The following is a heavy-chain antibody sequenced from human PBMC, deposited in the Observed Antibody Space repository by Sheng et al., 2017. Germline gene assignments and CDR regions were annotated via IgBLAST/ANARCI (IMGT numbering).Heavy chain of an antibody. V-gene: IGHV1-69*05. J-gene: IGHJ6*03. CDR1: GGTFSSYA. CDR3: ARDKGCSSTSCYVGGYYYYMDV. CDR2: IIPIFGTA. Sequence: QVQLVQSGAEVKKPGSSVKVSCKASGGTFSSYAISWVRQAPGQGLEWMGGIIPIFGTANYAQKFQGRVTITTDESTSTAYMELSSLRSEDTAVYYCARDKGCSSTSCYVGGYYYYMDVWGKGTTVTVSS. D-gene: IGHD2-2*01.